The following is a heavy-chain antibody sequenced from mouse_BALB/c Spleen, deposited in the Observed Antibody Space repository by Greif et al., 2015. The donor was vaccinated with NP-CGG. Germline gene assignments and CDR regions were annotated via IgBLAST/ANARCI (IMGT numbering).Heavy chain of an antibody. J-gene: IGHJ4*01. CDR3: ARGGNGMAY. CDR2: ISSGSSTT. V-gene: IGHV5-17*02. CDR1: GFTFSSFG. Sequence: EVMLVESGGGLVQPGGSRKLSCAASGFTFSSFGMHWVRQAPEKGLEWVAYISSGSSTTYYADTVKGRFTISRDNPKNTLFLQMTSLRSEDTAMYYCARGGNGMAYWGQGTSVTVSS.